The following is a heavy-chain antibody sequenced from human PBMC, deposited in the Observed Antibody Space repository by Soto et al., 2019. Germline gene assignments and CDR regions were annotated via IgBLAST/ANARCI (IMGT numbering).Heavy chain of an antibody. D-gene: IGHD4-17*01. CDR1: GGTFSSYT. J-gene: IGHJ5*02. CDR2: IIPILGIA. V-gene: IGHV1-69*02. Sequence: QVQLVQSGAEVKKPGSSVKVSCKASGGTFSSYTISWVRQAPGQGLEWMGRIIPILGIANYAQKFQGRVTITADKSTSTAYMALSSLRSEDTAVYYCARSHMTTVTASWGQGTLVTVSS. CDR3: ARSHMTTVTAS.